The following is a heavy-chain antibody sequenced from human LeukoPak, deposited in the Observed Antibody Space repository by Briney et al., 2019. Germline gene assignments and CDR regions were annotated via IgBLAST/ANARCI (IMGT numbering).Heavy chain of an antibody. V-gene: IGHV4-34*01. CDR2: INHSGST. CDR3: ASYYSNYGYFDY. J-gene: IGHJ4*02. Sequence: SETLSLTCAVYGGSFSGYYWSWIRQPPGKGLEWIGEINHSGSTNYNPSLKSRVTISVDTSKNQFSLKLSSVTAADTAVYYCASYYSNYGYFDYWGQGTLVTVSS. CDR1: GGSFSGYY. D-gene: IGHD4-11*01.